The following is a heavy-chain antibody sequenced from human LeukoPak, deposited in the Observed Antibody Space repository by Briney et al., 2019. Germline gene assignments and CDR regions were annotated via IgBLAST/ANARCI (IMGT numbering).Heavy chain of an antibody. CDR1: GGSFSGYY. CDR3: ARGRQATYYYDSSGGGWFDP. J-gene: IGHJ5*02. CDR2: INHSGST. D-gene: IGHD3-22*01. V-gene: IGHV4-34*01. Sequence: PSETLSLTCAVYGGSFSGYYWSWIRQPPGKGLEWIGEINHSGSTNYNPSLKSRVTISVDTSKNQFSLKLSSVTAADTAVYYCARGRQATYYYDSSGGGWFDPWGQGTLVTVSS.